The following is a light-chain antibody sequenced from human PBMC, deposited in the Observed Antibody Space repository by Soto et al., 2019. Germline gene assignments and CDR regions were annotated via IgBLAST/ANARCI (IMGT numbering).Light chain of an antibody. CDR1: SSDVGSYNL. Sequence: QSVLTQPASVSGSPRQSITISCTGTSSDVGSYNLVSWYQQHPGKAPKLMIYEGSKRPSGVSNRFSGSKSGNTASLTISGLQAEDEADYYCSSFKGTNSFVFGTGTKVTVL. CDR3: SSFKGTNSFV. V-gene: IGLV2-14*02. CDR2: EGS. J-gene: IGLJ1*01.